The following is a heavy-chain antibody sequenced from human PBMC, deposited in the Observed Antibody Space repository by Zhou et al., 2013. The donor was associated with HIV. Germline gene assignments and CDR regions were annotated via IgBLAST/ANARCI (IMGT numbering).Heavy chain of an antibody. Sequence: QLVQSGAEVKKPGASVRVSCKASGYTFRNLDINWVRQATGQGLEWMGWMNPSSGNTGHAQKFQGRVTMTRNISISTAYMEVSNLTSEDTAVYYCARDRRPSQYYFEYWGQGTLVTVSS. CDR3: ARDRRPSQYYFEY. CDR1: GYTFRNLD. J-gene: IGHJ4*02. D-gene: IGHD3-16*02. V-gene: IGHV1-8*01. CDR2: MNPSSGNT.